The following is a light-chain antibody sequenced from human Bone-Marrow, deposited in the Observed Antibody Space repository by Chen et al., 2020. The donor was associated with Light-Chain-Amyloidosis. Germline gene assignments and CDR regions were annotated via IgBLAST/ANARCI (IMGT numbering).Light chain of an antibody. CDR2: EDD. Sequence: NFMLTHPHSVSEYPGETVIISCTRSSGSIATNYVQWYQQRPGSSPTTVIYEDDQRPSWVPDRFSGAIDRSSNSASLTISGLKTEDEADYYCQSYQGSSQGVFGGGTKLTVL. J-gene: IGLJ3*02. V-gene: IGLV6-57*01. CDR1: SGSIATNY. CDR3: QSYQGSSQGV.